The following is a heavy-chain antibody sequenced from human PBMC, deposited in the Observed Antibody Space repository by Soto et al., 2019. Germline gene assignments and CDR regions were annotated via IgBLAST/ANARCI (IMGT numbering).Heavy chain of an antibody. CDR2: ISGSGGST. CDR1: GFTFSSYA. D-gene: IGHD3-3*01. V-gene: IGHV3-23*01. CDR3: AKDRLCFFGVVTKIDAFDI. J-gene: IGHJ3*02. Sequence: LRLSCAASGFTFSSYAMSWVRQAPGKGLEWDSAISGSGGSTYYADSVKGRFTISRDNSKNALYLQMNSLRAEDTAVYYCAKDRLCFFGVVTKIDAFDIWGQGTMVTVSS.